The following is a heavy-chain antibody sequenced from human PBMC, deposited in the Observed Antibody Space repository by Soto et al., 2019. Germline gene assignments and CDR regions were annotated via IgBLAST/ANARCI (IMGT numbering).Heavy chain of an antibody. CDR3: AKSQWSGELQTFDY. CDR2: ITGSSGST. CDR1: GFTFSSYA. V-gene: IGHV3-23*01. D-gene: IGHD3-3*01. Sequence: GGSLRLSCAAPGFTFSSYAMTWVRQAPGRGLEWVSGITGSSGSTYYADSVKGRFTISRDISKNTLYLQMNSLRAEDTAVYYCAKSQWSGELQTFDYWGQGTLVTVSS. J-gene: IGHJ4*02.